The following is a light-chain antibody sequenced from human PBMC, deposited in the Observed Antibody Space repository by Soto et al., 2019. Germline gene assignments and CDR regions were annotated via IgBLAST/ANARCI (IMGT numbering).Light chain of an antibody. CDR3: QKSYITPWK. V-gene: IGKV1-39*01. CDR2: AAS. Sequence: DIQMTQSPSSLSASVGDRVTITCRASQSISRFLNWYQQKSGEAPKLLIYAASRLQSGVPSRFSGSGSGPDFTLTIISRQPEDFATDYCQKSYITPWKFGQGTKVEIK. J-gene: IGKJ1*01. CDR1: QSISRF.